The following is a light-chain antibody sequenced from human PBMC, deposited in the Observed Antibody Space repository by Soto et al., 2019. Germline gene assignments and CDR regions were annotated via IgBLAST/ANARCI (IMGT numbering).Light chain of an antibody. CDR3: QQYGSSPIT. CDR1: QSVSSSY. V-gene: IGKV3-20*01. CDR2: GAS. Sequence: EIVLTQSPGTLSLSPGERATLSCRASQSVSSSYLAWYQQKPGQAPRLLIYGASSRATGIPDRFSGSGSGTDFTLTISRLETDDFAVYYCQQYGSSPITFGQGTLLEIK. J-gene: IGKJ5*01.